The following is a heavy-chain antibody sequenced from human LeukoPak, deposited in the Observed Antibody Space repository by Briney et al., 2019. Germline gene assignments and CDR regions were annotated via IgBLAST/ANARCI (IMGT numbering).Heavy chain of an antibody. CDR3: ARDMGYCSSTSCYRIDYYYYYGMDV. Sequence: GSSVKVSCKASGGTFSRYTISWVRQAPGQGLEWVGRIIPILGIANYAQKFQGRVTITADKSTSTAYMELCRLRSEDTAVYYCARDMGYCSSTSCYRIDYYYYYGMDVWGQGTTVTVSS. V-gene: IGHV1-69*04. D-gene: IGHD2-2*01. CDR1: GGTFSRYT. CDR2: IIPILGIA. J-gene: IGHJ6*02.